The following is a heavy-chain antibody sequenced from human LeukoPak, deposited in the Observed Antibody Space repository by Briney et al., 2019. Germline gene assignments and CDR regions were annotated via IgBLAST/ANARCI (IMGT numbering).Heavy chain of an antibody. V-gene: IGHV4-61*02. J-gene: IGHJ4*02. CDR3: ARGKGLWFGESFDY. CDR2: IYTSGST. CDR1: GGSISSGSYY. D-gene: IGHD3-10*01. Sequence: PSETLSLTCTVSGGSISSGSYYWSWIRQPAGKGLEWIGRIYTSGSTNYNPSLKSRVTISVDTSKYQFSLKLSSVTAADTAVYYCARGKGLWFGESFDYWGQGTLVTVSS.